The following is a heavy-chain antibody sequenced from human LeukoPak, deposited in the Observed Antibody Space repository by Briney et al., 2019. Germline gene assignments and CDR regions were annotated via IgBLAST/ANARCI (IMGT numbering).Heavy chain of an antibody. D-gene: IGHD6-13*01. CDR2: INHSGST. J-gene: IGHJ6*03. CDR1: GGSFSGYY. Sequence: PSETLSLTCAVYGGSFSGYYWSWIRQPPGKGLEWIGEINHSGSTNYNPSLKSRVTISVDTSKNQFSLKLSSVTAADTAAYYCASRAFDVAGYYYYMDVWGKGTTVTVSS. V-gene: IGHV4-34*01. CDR3: ASRAFDVAGYYYYMDV.